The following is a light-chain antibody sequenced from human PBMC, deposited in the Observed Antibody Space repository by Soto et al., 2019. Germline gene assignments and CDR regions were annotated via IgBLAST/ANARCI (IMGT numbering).Light chain of an antibody. CDR1: NSDIGSYKY. CDR2: EVR. J-gene: IGLJ1*01. CDR3: YSYTTSGTPYV. V-gene: IGLV2-14*01. Sequence: QSALTQPASVSGSPGQSITISCAGSNSDIGSYKYVSWFQQHPGNAPKLIISEVRDRPSAVSTRFSGSKSGNTASLTISGLQPEDEADYYCYSYTTSGTPYVFGTGTKLTVL.